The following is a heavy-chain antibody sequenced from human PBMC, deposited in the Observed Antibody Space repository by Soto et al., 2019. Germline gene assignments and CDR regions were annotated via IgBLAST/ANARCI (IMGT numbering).Heavy chain of an antibody. Sequence: SETLSLTCTVSGGSISSGGYYWSWIRQHPGKGLEWIGYIYYSGSTYYNPSLKSRVTISVDTSKNQFSLKLSSVTAADTAVYYCARDQAGLFDYSGQGTVVTVSS. CDR2: IYYSGST. CDR3: ARDQAGLFDY. V-gene: IGHV4-31*03. J-gene: IGHJ4*02. CDR1: GGSISSGGYY.